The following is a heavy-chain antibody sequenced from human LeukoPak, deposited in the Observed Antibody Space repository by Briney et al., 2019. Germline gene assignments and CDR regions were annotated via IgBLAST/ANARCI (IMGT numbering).Heavy chain of an antibody. Sequence: GGSLRLSCAASGFIFGSYSINWVRQAPGKGLEWVAVISLDGSNKYYADSVKGRFSISRDNSKNTLYLQMSSLRDEDTAVYYCAGVSESGWYYFDYWGQGTLVTVSS. CDR3: AGVSESGWYYFDY. D-gene: IGHD6-19*01. V-gene: IGHV3-30*03. CDR2: ISLDGSNK. J-gene: IGHJ4*02. CDR1: GFIFGSYS.